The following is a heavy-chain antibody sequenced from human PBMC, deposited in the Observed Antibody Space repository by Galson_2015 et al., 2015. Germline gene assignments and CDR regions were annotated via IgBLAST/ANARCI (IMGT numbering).Heavy chain of an antibody. J-gene: IGHJ4*02. CDR1: GGTFNEYA. Sequence: SVKVSCKASGGTFNEYAINWLRQAPGQGLEWMGGIIAIYGKADYAQKFVGRVTITADESTSTAYMELGSPRSDDSAVYLCARDSEEYASGSYGYYFDSWGQGTLVTVSS. CDR3: ARDSEEYASGSYGYYFDS. D-gene: IGHD6-19*01. CDR2: IIAIYGKA. V-gene: IGHV1-69*13.